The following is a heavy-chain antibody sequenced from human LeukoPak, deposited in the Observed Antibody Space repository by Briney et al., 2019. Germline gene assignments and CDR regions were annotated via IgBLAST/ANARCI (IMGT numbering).Heavy chain of an antibody. CDR1: GFTFSSYT. D-gene: IGHD3-3*01. J-gene: IGHJ6*03. Sequence: GSLRLSCASSGFTFSSYTINWVRQAPGKGLEWVANIKQDGSEKYYVDSVKGRFTISRDNAKNSLYLQMNSLRAEDTAVYYCARVSQNYDFWSGYYYYYYYYMDVWGKGTTVTVSS. CDR3: ARVSQNYDFWSGYYYYYYYYMDV. V-gene: IGHV3-7*01. CDR2: IKQDGSEK.